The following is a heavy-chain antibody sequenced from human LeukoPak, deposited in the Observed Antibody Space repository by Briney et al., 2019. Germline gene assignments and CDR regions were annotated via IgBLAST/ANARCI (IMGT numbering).Heavy chain of an antibody. D-gene: IGHD2-2*02. Sequence: ASVKVSCKASGYTFTSYYMHWVRQAPGQGLEWMGIINPSGGSTSYAQKFQGRVTMTRDTSTSTVYMELSSLRSEDTAVYYCARDRRIPRESSNWFDPWGQGTLVTVSS. CDR1: GYTFTSYY. CDR3: ARDRRIPRESSNWFDP. J-gene: IGHJ5*02. V-gene: IGHV1-46*01. CDR2: INPSGGST.